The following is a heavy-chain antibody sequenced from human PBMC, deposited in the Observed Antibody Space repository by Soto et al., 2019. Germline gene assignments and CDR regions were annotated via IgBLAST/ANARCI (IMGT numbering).Heavy chain of an antibody. V-gene: IGHV4-34*01. D-gene: IGHD3-22*01. CDR1: GGSFSGYY. CDR3: ARRGDYYDSSGYNTPLYYFDY. J-gene: IGHJ4*02. Sequence: QVQLQQWGAGLLKPSETLSLTCAVYGGSFSGYYWSWIRQPPGKGLEWIGEIKPSGSTNYNPSLKGRVTISVDTSKNQFSLKLSSVTAADTAVYYCARRGDYYDSSGYNTPLYYFDYWGQGTLVTVSS. CDR2: IKPSGST.